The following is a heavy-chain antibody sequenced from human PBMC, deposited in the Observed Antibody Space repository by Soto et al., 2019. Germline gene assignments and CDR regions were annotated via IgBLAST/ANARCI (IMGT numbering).Heavy chain of an antibody. CDR1: GGTFSSYA. CDR3: ARDQYYYDSSGYYYYGMDV. Sequence: QVQLVQSGAEVKKPGSSVKVSCKASGGTFSSYAISWVRQAPGQGLEWMGGIIPIFGTANYAQKLQGRVTITADEATSTAYMELSSLRSEDTAVYYCARDQYYYDSSGYYYYGMDVWGQGTTVTVSS. V-gene: IGHV1-69*01. D-gene: IGHD3-22*01. CDR2: IIPIFGTA. J-gene: IGHJ6*02.